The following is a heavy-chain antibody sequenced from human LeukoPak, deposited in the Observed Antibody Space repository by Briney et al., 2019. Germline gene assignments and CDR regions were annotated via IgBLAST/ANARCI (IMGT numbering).Heavy chain of an antibody. CDR3: ARDSSSSHYNWFDP. CDR1: GGSISSSNW. V-gene: IGHV4-4*02. D-gene: IGHD6-6*01. CDR2: IYHSGST. Sequence: SGTLSLTCAVSGGSISSSNWWSWVRQPPGKGLEWIGEIYHSGSTYYNPSLKSRVTISVDRSKNQFSLKLSSVTAADTAVYYCARDSSSSHYNWFDPWGQGTLVTVSS. J-gene: IGHJ5*02.